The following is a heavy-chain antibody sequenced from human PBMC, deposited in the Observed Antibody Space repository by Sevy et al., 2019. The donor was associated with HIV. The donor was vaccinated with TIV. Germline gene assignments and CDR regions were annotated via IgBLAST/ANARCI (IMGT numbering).Heavy chain of an antibody. V-gene: IGHV4-39*01. D-gene: IGHD3-22*01. CDR3: ARLHYDSSGYFPGGAFDI. CDR1: GGSISSSSYY. CDR2: IYYSGST. Sequence: SETLSLTCTVSGGSISSSSYYWGWIRQPPGKGLEWIGSIYYSGSTYYNPSLKSRVTISVATSKYQFSLKLSSVTAADTAVYYCARLHYDSSGYFPGGAFDIWGQGTMVTVSS. J-gene: IGHJ3*02.